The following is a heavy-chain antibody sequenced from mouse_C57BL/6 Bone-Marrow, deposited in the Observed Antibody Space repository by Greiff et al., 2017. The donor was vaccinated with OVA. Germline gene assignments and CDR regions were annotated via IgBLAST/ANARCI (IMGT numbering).Heavy chain of an antibody. J-gene: IGHJ3*01. CDR3: TTFGFAY. CDR2: IDPENGDT. V-gene: IGHV14-4*01. Sequence: EVKVEESGAELVRPGASVKLSCTASGFNIKDDYMHWVKQRPEQGLEWIGWIDPENGDTEYASKFQGKATITADTSSNTAYLQLSSLTSEDTAVYYCTTFGFAYWGQGTLVTVSA. CDR1: GFNIKDDY.